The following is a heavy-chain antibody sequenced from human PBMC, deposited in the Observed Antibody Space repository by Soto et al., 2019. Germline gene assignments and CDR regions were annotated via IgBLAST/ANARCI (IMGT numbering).Heavy chain of an antibody. D-gene: IGHD3-10*01. CDR1: GFTFSTYS. V-gene: IGHV3-48*01. Sequence: GGSLRLSCAASGFTFSTYSMNWVRQAPGKGLEWVSYIGSGSTTIYYADSVKGRFSISRDNAKNSLYLQMNGLRAGDTAVYYCARGYYGSGSSFFDYWGQGTLVTVSS. CDR3: ARGYYGSGSSFFDY. CDR2: IGSGSTTI. J-gene: IGHJ4*02.